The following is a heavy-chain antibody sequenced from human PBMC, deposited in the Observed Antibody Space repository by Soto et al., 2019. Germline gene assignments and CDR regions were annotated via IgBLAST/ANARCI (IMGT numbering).Heavy chain of an antibody. CDR1: GGCISGHS. Sequence: ASLLLPCTVSGGCISGHSWVWIRQPAGKGLEWIGHIYPSGSTSYNPSLRSRVTMSLDTSSNQIFLNLTSVTAADTAVFYCVRGRSYSVYDFWGPGTLITVSS. CDR2: IYPSGST. V-gene: IGHV4-4*07. CDR3: VRGRSYSVYDF. D-gene: IGHD5-12*01. J-gene: IGHJ4*02.